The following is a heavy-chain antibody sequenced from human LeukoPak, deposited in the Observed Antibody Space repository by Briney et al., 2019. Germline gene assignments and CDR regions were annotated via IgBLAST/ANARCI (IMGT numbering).Heavy chain of an antibody. D-gene: IGHD3-22*01. J-gene: IGHJ4*02. CDR3: ARGRSEERDYYDSSGYYTPFDY. Sequence: PSETLSLTCAVYGGSFSGYYWSWIRQPPGKGLEWIGEINHSGSTNYNPSLKSRVTISVDASKNQFSLKPSSVTAADTAVYYCARGRSEERDYYDSSGYYTPFDYWGQGTLVTVSS. CDR1: GGSFSGYY. CDR2: INHSGST. V-gene: IGHV4-34*01.